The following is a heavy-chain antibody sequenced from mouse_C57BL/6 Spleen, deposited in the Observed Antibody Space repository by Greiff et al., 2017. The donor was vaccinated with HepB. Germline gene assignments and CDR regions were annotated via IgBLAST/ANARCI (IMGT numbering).Heavy chain of an antibody. CDR2: ISSGSSTI. Sequence: EVKLMESGGGLVKPGGSLKLSCAASGFTFSDYGMHWVRQAPEKWLEWVAYISSGSSTIYYADTVKGRFTISRDNAKNTLFLQMTSLRSEDTAMYYCAIYYYGSSSYAMDYWGQGTSVTVSS. J-gene: IGHJ4*01. D-gene: IGHD1-1*01. CDR3: AIYYYGSSSYAMDY. CDR1: GFTFSDYG. V-gene: IGHV5-17*01.